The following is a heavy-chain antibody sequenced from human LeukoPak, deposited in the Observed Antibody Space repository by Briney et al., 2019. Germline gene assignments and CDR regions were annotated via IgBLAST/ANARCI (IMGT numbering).Heavy chain of an antibody. V-gene: IGHV1-46*01. J-gene: IGHJ4*02. Sequence: ASVKASCKASGYTFTRYYMHWVRQAPGQGLEWMGIINPSGGSTTYAQKFQGRVTVTRDTSTSTVYMELSSLRSKDTALYYCARVGSSSSGCLDYWGQGTLVTVYS. CDR1: GYTFTRYY. CDR2: INPSGGST. CDR3: ARVGSSSSGCLDY. D-gene: IGHD6-6*01.